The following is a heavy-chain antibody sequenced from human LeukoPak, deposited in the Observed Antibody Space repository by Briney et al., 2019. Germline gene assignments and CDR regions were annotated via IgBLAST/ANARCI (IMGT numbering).Heavy chain of an antibody. J-gene: IGHJ4*02. CDR2: ISGSGGST. Sequence: GGSLRLSCAASGFTFSSYAMSWVRQAPGKGLEWVSAISGSGGSTYYADSVKGRFTISRDNSKNTLYLQMNSLRAEDTAVYYCARDPLDYYDSSGSDWGQGTLVTVSS. V-gene: IGHV3-23*01. CDR3: ARDPLDYYDSSGSD. D-gene: IGHD3-22*01. CDR1: GFTFSSYA.